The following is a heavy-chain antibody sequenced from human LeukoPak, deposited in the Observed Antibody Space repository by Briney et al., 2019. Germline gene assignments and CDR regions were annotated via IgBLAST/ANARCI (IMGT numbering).Heavy chain of an antibody. CDR2: INHTGST. CDR3: ARGPERGDYGDYDFDY. CDR1: GGSFSGYY. J-gene: IGHJ4*02. Sequence: SETLSLTCAVYGGSFSGYYWSWIRQPPGKGLEWIGEINHTGSTNYTSSLKSRVTISVDTSKNQFSLKLSSVTAADTAVYYCARGPERGDYGDYDFDYWGQGTLVTVSS. V-gene: IGHV4-34*01. D-gene: IGHD4-17*01.